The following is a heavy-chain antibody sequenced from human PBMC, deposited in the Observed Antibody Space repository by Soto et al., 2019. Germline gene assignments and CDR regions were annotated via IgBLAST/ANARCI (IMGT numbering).Heavy chain of an antibody. CDR1: GGSISSSSYY. V-gene: IGHV4-39*01. Sequence: SETLSLTCTVPGGSISSSSYYWGWIRQPPGKGLEWIGSIYYSGSTYYNPSLKSRVTIPVDTSKNQFSLKLSSVTAADPAVYYCARPSPTLYMTTVTTPSGGYYYYGMDVWGQGTTVTVSS. CDR2: IYYSGST. J-gene: IGHJ6*02. D-gene: IGHD4-4*01. CDR3: ARPSPTLYMTTVTTPSGGYYYYGMDV.